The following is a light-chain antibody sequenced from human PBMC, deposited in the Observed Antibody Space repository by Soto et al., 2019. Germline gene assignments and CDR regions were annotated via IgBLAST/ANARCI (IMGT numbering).Light chain of an antibody. Sequence: DIQMTQSPSSLSASVGDRVTITCQASQDINNSLNWYQQKPGKAPKLLIYDASNLETGVPARFSGSGSGTHFTFTISSLQPEDIATYYCQHYNSYSEAFGQGTKVELK. V-gene: IGKV1-33*01. CDR1: QDINNS. CDR3: QHYNSYSEA. J-gene: IGKJ1*01. CDR2: DAS.